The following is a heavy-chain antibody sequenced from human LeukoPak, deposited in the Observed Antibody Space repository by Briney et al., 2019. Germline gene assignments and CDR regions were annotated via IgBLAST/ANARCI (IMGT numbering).Heavy chain of an antibody. CDR3: ARGGNYYYDSSGYNDAFDI. D-gene: IGHD3-22*01. CDR1: GYRFTSYY. Sequence: GASVKVSCKASGYRFTSYYMHWVRQAPGQGLEWMGIINPSDGSTSYAQRFQGRVTLTRDTSTSTVYMELSSLRSVDTAVYYCARGGNYYYDSSGYNDAFDIWGQGTMVTVSS. CDR2: INPSDGST. J-gene: IGHJ3*02. V-gene: IGHV1-46*01.